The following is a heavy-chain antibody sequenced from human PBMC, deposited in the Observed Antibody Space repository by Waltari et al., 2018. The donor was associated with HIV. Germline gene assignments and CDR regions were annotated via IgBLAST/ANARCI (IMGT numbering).Heavy chain of an antibody. CDR2: IYYSGST. Sequence: QLQLQESGPGLVKPSETLSLTCTVSGGSISSSSYYWGWIRQPPGKGLEWIGSIYYSGSTYYNPSLKSRVTISVDTSKNQFSLKLSSVTAADTAVYYCARAAGGRWFGELFDYWGQGTLVTVSS. J-gene: IGHJ4*02. V-gene: IGHV4-39*07. CDR3: ARAAGGRWFGELFDY. CDR1: GGSISSSSYY. D-gene: IGHD3-10*01.